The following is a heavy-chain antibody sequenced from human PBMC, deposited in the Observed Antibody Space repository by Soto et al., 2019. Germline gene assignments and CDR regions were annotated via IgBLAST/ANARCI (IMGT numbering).Heavy chain of an antibody. Sequence: QVQLVESGGGVVQPGRSLRLSCAASGFTFSSYGMHWVRQAPGKGLEWVAVIWYDGSNKYYADSVKGRFTISRDNSKNTLYLQMNSLRAEDTAVYYCARDWYYGSGSRVNYFDYWGQGTLVTVSS. CDR3: ARDWYYGSGSRVNYFDY. J-gene: IGHJ4*02. V-gene: IGHV3-33*01. CDR2: IWYDGSNK. CDR1: GFTFSSYG. D-gene: IGHD3-10*01.